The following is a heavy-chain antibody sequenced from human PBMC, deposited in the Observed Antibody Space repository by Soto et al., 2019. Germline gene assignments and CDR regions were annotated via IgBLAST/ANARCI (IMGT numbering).Heavy chain of an antibody. J-gene: IGHJ6*03. CDR2: IYWDDDK. CDR3: AHSRAGGYDSWGYHYYCCDMDV. CDR1: GFSLSTSGVG. Sequence: QITWKASGPTLVKPTQTLTLTCTFPGFSLSTSGVGVGWIRQPPGKALEWLALIYWDDDKPYSPSLKSRLTITKDTTKHRVVLTMTNSDSVDAHTYYCAHSRAGGYDSWGYHYYCCDMDVLGKGTTVTVSS. V-gene: IGHV2-5*02. D-gene: IGHD3-9*01.